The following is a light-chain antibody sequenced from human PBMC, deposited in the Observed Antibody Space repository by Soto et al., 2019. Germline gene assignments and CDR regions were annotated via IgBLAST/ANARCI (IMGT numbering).Light chain of an antibody. CDR2: GNS. CDR3: QSYDSSLGGSV. Sequence: QSVLTQPPSVSGAPGQTVTISCTGSSSNIGACYDVHWYQQLPGKAPKLIIYGNSNRPSGVPDRFSGSKSGTSASLAITGLQAEDEADYYCQSYDSSLGGSVFGGGTKLTVL. CDR1: SSNIGACYD. J-gene: IGLJ2*01. V-gene: IGLV1-40*01.